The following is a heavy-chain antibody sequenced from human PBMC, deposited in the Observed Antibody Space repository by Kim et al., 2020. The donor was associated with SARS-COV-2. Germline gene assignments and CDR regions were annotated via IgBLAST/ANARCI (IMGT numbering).Heavy chain of an antibody. CDR3: AKDLSDYSNYPQLWGF. CDR2: ISGIGGST. J-gene: IGHJ4*02. CDR1: GFTFSSYA. Sequence: GGSLRLSCAASGFTFSSYAMSWVRQAPGKGLEWVSAISGIGGSTYYADSVKGRFTISRDNSKNTLYLQMNSLRAEDTAVYYCAKDLSDYSNYPQLWGFWGQGTLVTVSS. V-gene: IGHV3-23*01. D-gene: IGHD4-4*01.